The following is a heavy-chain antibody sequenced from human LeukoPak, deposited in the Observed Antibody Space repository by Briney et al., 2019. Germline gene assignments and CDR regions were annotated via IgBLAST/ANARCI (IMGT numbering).Heavy chain of an antibody. V-gene: IGHV3-33*01. D-gene: IGHD1-7*01. CDR1: GFSFSTYG. J-gene: IGHJ4*02. Sequence: GGSLRLSCASSGFSFSTYGMHWVRQAPGKGPEWVAAIWVDGSQKYYADSVTGRVTISRDNPKNTLYLQVNSLRAEDTAVYYCARLDYVSDWNCLFWGQGTLVTVSS. CDR2: IWVDGSQK. CDR3: ARLDYVSDWNCLF.